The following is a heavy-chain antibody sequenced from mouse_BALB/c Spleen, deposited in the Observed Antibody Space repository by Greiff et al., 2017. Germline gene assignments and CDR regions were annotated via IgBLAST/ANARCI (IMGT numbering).Heavy chain of an antibody. Sequence: EVQLQQSGAELVRPGTSVKMSCKASGYTFTSYVMHWVKQKPGQGLEWIGYINPYNDGTKYNEKFKGKATLTSDKSSSTAYMELSSLTSEDSAVYYCARRRESTMITPYYFDYWGQGTTLTVSS. CDR1: GYTFTSYV. CDR3: ARRRESTMITPYYFDY. D-gene: IGHD2-4*01. CDR2: INPYNDGT. V-gene: IGHV1-14*01. J-gene: IGHJ2*01.